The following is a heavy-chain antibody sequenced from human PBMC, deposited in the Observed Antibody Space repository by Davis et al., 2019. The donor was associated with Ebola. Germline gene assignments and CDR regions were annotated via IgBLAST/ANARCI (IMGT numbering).Heavy chain of an antibody. Sequence: SVKVSCKASGGTFSSYAISWVRQAPGQGLEWMGRIIPILGIANYAQKFQGRVTITADKSTSTVYMELSSLRSEDTAVYYCARGFITMVRGDLYYFDYWGQGTLVTVSS. CDR3: ARGFITMVRGDLYYFDY. J-gene: IGHJ4*02. CDR1: GGTFSSYA. CDR2: IIPILGIA. V-gene: IGHV1-69*04. D-gene: IGHD3-10*01.